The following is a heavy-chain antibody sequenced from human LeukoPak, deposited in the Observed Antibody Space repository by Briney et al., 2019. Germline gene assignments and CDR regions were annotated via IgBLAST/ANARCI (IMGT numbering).Heavy chain of an antibody. V-gene: IGHV3-30-3*01. CDR3: ARGYYYDSSGYLHLGAFDI. Sequence: GGSLRLSCAASGFTFSSYAMHWVRQAPGKGLESVAVISYDGSNKYYADSVKGRFTISRDNSKNTLYLQMNSLRAEDTAVYYCARGYYYDSSGYLHLGAFDIWGQGTMVTVSS. CDR1: GFTFSSYA. J-gene: IGHJ3*02. CDR2: ISYDGSNK. D-gene: IGHD3-22*01.